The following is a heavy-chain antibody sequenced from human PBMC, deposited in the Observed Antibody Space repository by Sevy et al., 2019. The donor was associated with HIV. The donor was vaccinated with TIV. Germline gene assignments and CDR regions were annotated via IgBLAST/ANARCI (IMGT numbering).Heavy chain of an antibody. D-gene: IGHD3-10*01. V-gene: IGHV1-18*01. CDR1: GYNFGDHG. J-gene: IGHJ4*02. Sequence: ASVKVSCKTSGYNFGDHGISWVRQAPGQGLEWMGWINTYTGHTNYAHNFQNRVTMTTDTSTTTVYMELRSLRSGDTAVYYCARCGYGSGSYYAPNWGQGTLVTVSS. CDR3: ARCGYGSGSYYAPN. CDR2: INTYTGHT.